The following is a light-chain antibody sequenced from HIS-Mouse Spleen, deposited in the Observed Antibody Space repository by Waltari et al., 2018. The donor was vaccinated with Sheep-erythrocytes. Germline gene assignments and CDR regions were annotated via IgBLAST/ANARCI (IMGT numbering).Light chain of an antibody. CDR2: GNS. J-gene: IGLJ2*01. CDR1: SSHIGAGYD. V-gene: IGLV1-40*01. Sequence: QSVLTQPPSVSGAPGQRVTISCTGSSSHIGAGYDVHWYQQLPGTAPKLLIYGNSNRPSGVPDRFSGSKSGTSASLAITGLQAEDEADYYRQSYDSSLSGSVFGGGTKLTVL. CDR3: QSYDSSLSGSV.